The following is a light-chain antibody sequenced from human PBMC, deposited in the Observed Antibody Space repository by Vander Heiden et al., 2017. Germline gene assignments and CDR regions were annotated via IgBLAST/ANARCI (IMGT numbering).Light chain of an antibody. CDR2: DNN. J-gene: IGLJ1*01. Sequence: QSVLTQPPSVSGAPGRRVTISCTGSSSNIGAGYDVHWYQKFPGTAPKLLIYDNNNRPSGVPDRFSGSKSAASASLAITGLQAQDEADYYCQSYDSSLSAYVFGTGTKVTVL. CDR3: QSYDSSLSAYV. CDR1: SSNIGAGYD. V-gene: IGLV1-40*03.